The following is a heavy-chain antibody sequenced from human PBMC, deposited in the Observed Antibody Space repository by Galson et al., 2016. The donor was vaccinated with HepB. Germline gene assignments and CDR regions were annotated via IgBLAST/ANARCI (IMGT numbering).Heavy chain of an antibody. CDR3: AKDNLKGRVRSSWYPRSYYDYHGMDV. V-gene: IGHV3-9*01. CDR1: GFTFGDYN. J-gene: IGHJ6*02. Sequence: SLRLSCAASGFTFGDYNMNWVRQAPGKGLEWVSSISWNSGSIGYVDSVKGRFPISRENAKNSLYLQMNSLRTEDTALYFCAKDNLKGRVRSSWYPRSYYDYHGMDVWGQGTTVTVSS. D-gene: IGHD6-13*01. CDR2: ISWNSGSI.